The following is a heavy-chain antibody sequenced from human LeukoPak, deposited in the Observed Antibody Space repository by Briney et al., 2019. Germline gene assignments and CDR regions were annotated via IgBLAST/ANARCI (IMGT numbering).Heavy chain of an antibody. Sequence: PGGSLRLSCAASGFTFSSYAMHWVRQAPGKGLEWVAVISYDGSNKYYADSVKGRFTISRDNSKNTLCLQMNSLRAEDTAVYYCARDYYDSGSYGGISFDYWGQGTLVTVSS. CDR3: ARDYYDSGSYGGISFDY. D-gene: IGHD3-10*01. CDR1: GFTFSSYA. CDR2: ISYDGSNK. V-gene: IGHV3-30*04. J-gene: IGHJ4*02.